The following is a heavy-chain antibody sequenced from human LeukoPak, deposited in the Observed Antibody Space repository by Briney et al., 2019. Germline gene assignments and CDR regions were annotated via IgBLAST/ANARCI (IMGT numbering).Heavy chain of an antibody. V-gene: IGHV3-48*03. CDR3: ARGSHDSSAPSGPY. J-gene: IGHJ4*02. Sequence: GGSLRLSCAASGFTFSSYEMNWVRQAPGKGLEWGSYISSSGSTIYYADSVKGRFTTSRDNAKNSLYLQMNSLRAEDTAVYYCARGSHDSSAPSGPYWGQGTLVTVSS. CDR2: ISSSGSTI. D-gene: IGHD3-22*01. CDR1: GFTFSSYE.